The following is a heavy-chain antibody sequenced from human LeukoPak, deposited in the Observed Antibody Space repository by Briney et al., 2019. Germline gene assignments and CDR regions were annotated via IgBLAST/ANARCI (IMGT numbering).Heavy chain of an antibody. V-gene: IGHV3-72*01. J-gene: IGHJ3*02. CDR3: ARARGYAFDI. CDR1: GFTFSSYS. Sequence: PGGSLRLSCAASGFTFSSYSMNWVRQAPGKGLEWVGRSRNKANSYTTEYAASVKDRFTISRDDSKNSLYLQMNSLKAEDTAVYYCARARGYAFDIWGQGTMVTVSS. CDR2: SRNKANSYTT.